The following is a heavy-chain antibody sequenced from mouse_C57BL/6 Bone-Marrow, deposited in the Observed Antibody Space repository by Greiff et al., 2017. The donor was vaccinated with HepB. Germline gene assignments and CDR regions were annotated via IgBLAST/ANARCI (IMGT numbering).Heavy chain of an antibody. CDR2: IDPSDSET. D-gene: IGHD1-1*01. V-gene: IGHV1-52*01. J-gene: IGHJ1*03. Sequence: QVQLQQPGAELVRPGSSVKLSCKASGYTFPSYWMHWVKQRPIQGLEWIGNIDPSDSETHYNPKFKDKATLTVDKSSSTAYMQIRSLTSEDSAVYYWARGYYGSSYGWYFDVWGTGTTVTVSS. CDR1: GYTFPSYW. CDR3: ARGYYGSSYGWYFDV.